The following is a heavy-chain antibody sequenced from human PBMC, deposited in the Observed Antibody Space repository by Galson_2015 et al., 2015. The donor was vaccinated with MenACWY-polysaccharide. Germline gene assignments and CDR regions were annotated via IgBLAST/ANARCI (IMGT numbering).Heavy chain of an antibody. CDR2: ISSSGTI. V-gene: IGHV3-11*04. CDR1: GFTFSDYY. CDR3: ARVLKGLVGATPDY. Sequence: SLRLSCAASGFTFSDYYMSWIRQAPGKGLEWISYISSSGTIYYADSVKGRFTISRDNGKNSLYLQMNSLRDDDTAVYYCARVLKGLVGATPDYWGQGTLVTVSS. J-gene: IGHJ4*02. D-gene: IGHD1-26*01.